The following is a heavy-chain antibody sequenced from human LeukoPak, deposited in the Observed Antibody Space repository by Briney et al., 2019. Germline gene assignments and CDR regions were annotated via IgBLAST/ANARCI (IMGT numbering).Heavy chain of an antibody. CDR1: GGSISASKHY. Sequence: RASETLSLTCTVSGGSISASKHYWGWIRQSPGKGLEWIGSLFSSGSGYYNPSLRSRVTTSVDTSKNQFSLKLSFLTAADTAVYYCARVGPEWEVLRWLDLWGQGTLVTVSS. CDR3: ARVGPEWEVLRWLDL. J-gene: IGHJ5*02. D-gene: IGHD1-26*01. CDR2: LFSSGSG. V-gene: IGHV4-39*07.